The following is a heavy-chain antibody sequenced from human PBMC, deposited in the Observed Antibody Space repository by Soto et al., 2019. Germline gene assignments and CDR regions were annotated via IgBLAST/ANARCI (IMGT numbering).Heavy chain of an antibody. D-gene: IGHD3-16*01. J-gene: IGHJ5*02. V-gene: IGHV4-39*01. CDR3: ARHIKRRELIRGGFDP. CDR2: IYYSGST. Sequence: QLQLQESGPGLVKPSETLSLTCTVSGGSISSSSYYWGWIRQPPGKGLEWIGSIYYSGSTYYNPSLRSRVSISVDTSKNQFSLKLSSVTAADTAVYYCARHIKRRELIRGGFDPWGQGTLVTVSS. CDR1: GGSISSSSYY.